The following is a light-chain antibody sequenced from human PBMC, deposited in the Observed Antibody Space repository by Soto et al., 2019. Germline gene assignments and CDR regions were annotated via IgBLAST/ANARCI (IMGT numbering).Light chain of an antibody. V-gene: IGKV1-39*01. CDR3: QQSYSTSWT. J-gene: IGKJ1*01. CDR1: QNINAF. CDR2: AAS. Sequence: DIQMTQSPSSLSASLGDRVTITCRASQNINAFLHWYQQKPGQAPKLLIYAASRLQTGVPSRFTGSRSGTDFTLTISSLRPADSATYFCQQSYSTSWTFGQGTKVEIK.